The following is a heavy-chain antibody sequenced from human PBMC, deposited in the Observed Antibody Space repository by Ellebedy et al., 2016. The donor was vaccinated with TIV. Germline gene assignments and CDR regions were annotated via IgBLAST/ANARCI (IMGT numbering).Heavy chain of an antibody. Sequence: AASVKVSCKASGRDFVSYDFNWVRQAPGQRLEWLGGITPVVGRPNYAQQFQDRLTISADRSSNTVYLEMRGLRSDDRAVYFCAREGISRSGVPLFEFWGQGTLIGVSS. D-gene: IGHD6-13*01. CDR2: ITPVVGRP. CDR1: GRDFVSYD. V-gene: IGHV1-69*10. J-gene: IGHJ4*02. CDR3: AREGISRSGVPLFEF.